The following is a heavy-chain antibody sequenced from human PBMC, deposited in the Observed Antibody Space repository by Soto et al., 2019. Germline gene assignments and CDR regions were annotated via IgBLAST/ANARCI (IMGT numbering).Heavy chain of an antibody. J-gene: IGHJ5*02. V-gene: IGHV3-74*03. CDR1: GFTFSGYW. CDR2: IKSDGSST. CDR3: ARSDWFDP. Sequence: PGWSLRLSCVSSGFTFSGYWMHWVRQAPGKGLVWVSRIKSDGSSTMYADSVKGRFTISRDNAKNMLFLQMNSLRAEDTAVYYCARSDWFDPWGQGTLVTVSS.